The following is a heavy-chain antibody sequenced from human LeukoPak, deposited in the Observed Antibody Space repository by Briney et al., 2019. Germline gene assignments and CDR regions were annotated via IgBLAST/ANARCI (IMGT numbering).Heavy chain of an antibody. CDR1: GFTFSTSA. J-gene: IGHJ4*02. V-gene: IGHV3-21*01. D-gene: IGHD7-27*01. CDR2: INNVRSHI. CDR3: ARDPPGAHFDY. Sequence: GGSLRLSCAASGFTFSTSAMNWVRQAPGKGLEWVSSINNVRSHIYYADSVRGRFTISRDNAQNSLYLQMNSLRVEDTAVYYCARDPPGAHFDYWGQGTLVTVSS.